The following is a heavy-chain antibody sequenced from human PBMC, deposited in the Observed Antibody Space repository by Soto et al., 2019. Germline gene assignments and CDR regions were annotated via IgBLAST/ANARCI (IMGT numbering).Heavy chain of an antibody. Sequence: GGSLILSCAASGFTFTTYGMNWVRQAPGKGLEWVAVISYDGSNKLYADSVRGRFAISRDNSKNTLYLQVNSLRTDDTAMYFCARPGSGYDVLTGQYFYYYHTIDVWGQGTTVTVSS. J-gene: IGHJ6*02. CDR3: ARPGSGYDVLTGQYFYYYHTIDV. V-gene: IGHV3-30*03. CDR2: ISYDGSNK. CDR1: GFTFTTYG. D-gene: IGHD3-9*01.